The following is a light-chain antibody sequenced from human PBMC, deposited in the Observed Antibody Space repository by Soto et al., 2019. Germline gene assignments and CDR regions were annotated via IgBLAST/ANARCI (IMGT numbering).Light chain of an antibody. CDR1: QNIRSR. J-gene: IGKJ1*01. CDR3: QQYNSYPWT. V-gene: IGKV1-5*01. Sequence: DIQMTQSPSTLSASVGDRVTITCRASQNIRSRLAWFQQKPGKAPKLLIYDASSLESGVPQRFSGSGSGTEFTLTISSLQPDDFAAYYCQQYNSYPWTFGQGTKVDIK. CDR2: DAS.